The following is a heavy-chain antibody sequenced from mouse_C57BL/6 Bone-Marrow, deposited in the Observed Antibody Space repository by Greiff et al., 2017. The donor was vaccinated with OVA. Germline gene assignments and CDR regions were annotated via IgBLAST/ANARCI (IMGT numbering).Heavy chain of an antibody. V-gene: IGHV1-59*01. D-gene: IGHD2-4*01. J-gene: IGHJ3*01. CDR1: GFTFTSYW. Sequence: QVHLQQPGAELVRPGTSVKLSCKASGFTFTSYWMHWVKQRPGQGLEWIGVIDPSDSYTNYNQKFKGKATLTVDTSSSTAYMQLSSLTSEDSAVYYCARGGTMNTTREIAYWGQGTLVTVSA. CDR2: IDPSDSYT. CDR3: ARGGTMNTTREIAY.